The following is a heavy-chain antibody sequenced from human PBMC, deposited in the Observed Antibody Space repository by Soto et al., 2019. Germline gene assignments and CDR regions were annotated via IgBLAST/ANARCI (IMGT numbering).Heavy chain of an antibody. V-gene: IGHV3-48*03. Sequence: GGSLRLSCGASGFTFSSYEMNWVRQAPGKGLEWVSYISSSGSTIYYADSVKGRFTISRDNAKNSLYLQMNSLRAEDTAVYYCARDLWSGYYSSLYYYYGMDVWGQGTTVTVSS. CDR2: ISSSGSTI. J-gene: IGHJ6*02. D-gene: IGHD3-3*01. CDR3: ARDLWSGYYSSLYYYYGMDV. CDR1: GFTFSSYE.